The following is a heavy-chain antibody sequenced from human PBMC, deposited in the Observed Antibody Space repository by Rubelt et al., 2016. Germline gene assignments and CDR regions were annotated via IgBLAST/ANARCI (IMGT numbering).Heavy chain of an antibody. CDR1: GGSISSSSYY. Sequence: QLQLQESGPGLVKPSETLSLTCTVSGGSISSSSYYWGWIRQPPGKGLEWIGSIYYSGSTYYNPSLKSRVTISVDTSKNQFSRKLTSVTAADTAVYYCARLRAGGSGHYWGQGTLVTVSS. CDR2: IYYSGST. CDR3: ARLRAGGSGHY. J-gene: IGHJ4*02. D-gene: IGHD6-19*01. V-gene: IGHV4-39*01.